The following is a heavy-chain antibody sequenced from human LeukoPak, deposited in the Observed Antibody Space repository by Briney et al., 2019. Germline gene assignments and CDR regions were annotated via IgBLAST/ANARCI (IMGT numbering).Heavy chain of an antibody. J-gene: IGHJ4*02. D-gene: IGHD2-21*01. CDR3: AKDVRDIVVLIDTYMY. CDR2: ISGGGGRT. CDR1: GFMFNKYG. Sequence: GGSLRLSCVASGFMFNKYGMSWVRQAPGKGLEWVSVISGGGGRTYYGDSVKGRFTISRDNSKNTVYLQMNSLRAEDTAVYYCAKDVRDIVVLIDTYMYWGQGTLVTVSS. V-gene: IGHV3-23*01.